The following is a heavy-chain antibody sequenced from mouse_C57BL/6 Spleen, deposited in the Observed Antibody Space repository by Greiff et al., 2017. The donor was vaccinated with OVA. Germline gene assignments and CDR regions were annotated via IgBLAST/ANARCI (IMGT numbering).Heavy chain of an antibody. CDR2: ISSGGSYT. CDR3: ARHNYDDDVDYAMDY. Sequence: DVQLVESGGDLVKPGGSLKLSCAASGFTFSSYGMSWVRQTPDKRLEWVATISSGGSYTYYPDSVKGRFTISRDNAKNTLDLQMSSLKSEDTAMYYCARHNYDDDVDYAMDYWGQGTSVTVSS. J-gene: IGHJ4*01. V-gene: IGHV5-6*01. CDR1: GFTFSSYG. D-gene: IGHD2-4*01.